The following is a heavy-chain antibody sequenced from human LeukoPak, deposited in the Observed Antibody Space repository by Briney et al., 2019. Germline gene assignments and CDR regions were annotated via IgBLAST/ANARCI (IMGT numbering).Heavy chain of an antibody. CDR2: IKPDGSQI. V-gene: IGHV3-7*01. J-gene: IGHJ3*02. CDR1: GFTFSTYW. D-gene: IGHD6-13*01. Sequence: GGSLRLSCAASGFTFSTYWMTWVRQAPGKGLEWVANIKPDGSQIYYVDSVKGRFTISRDNAKNSLYLQMNSLRAEDTAVYYCAGSWSPYDAFDIWGQGTMVTVSS. CDR3: AGSWSPYDAFDI.